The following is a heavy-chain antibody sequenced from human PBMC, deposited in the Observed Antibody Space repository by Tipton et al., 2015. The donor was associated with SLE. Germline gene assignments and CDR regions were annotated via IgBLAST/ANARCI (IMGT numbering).Heavy chain of an antibody. Sequence: TLSLTCDVSGGSFSDYYLTWIRQSPGKGLEWIGQITHSGGAIYNPSLKSRVTISVDTSKRQFSLRLSSVTAADAAIYYCAREALGDHYYFMDVWDTGTTVTVSS. CDR3: AREALGDHYYFMDV. CDR1: GGSFSDYY. J-gene: IGHJ6*03. D-gene: IGHD1-26*01. V-gene: IGHV4-34*01. CDR2: ITHSGGA.